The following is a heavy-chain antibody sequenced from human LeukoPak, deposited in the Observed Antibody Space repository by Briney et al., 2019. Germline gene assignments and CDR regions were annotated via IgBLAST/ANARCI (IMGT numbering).Heavy chain of an antibody. V-gene: IGHV3-23*01. Sequence: GGSLRLSCAASGFIFSNYAMSWVRQAPGQGLEWVSAIGGRDSGTYYADSVRGRFTVSRDDPKNTLYLQMNTLRAEDTAVYYCAKWGYYDILTGYYDSDYWGQGTLVTVSS. J-gene: IGHJ4*02. CDR1: GFIFSNYA. CDR2: IGGRDSGT. D-gene: IGHD3-9*01. CDR3: AKWGYYDILTGYYDSDY.